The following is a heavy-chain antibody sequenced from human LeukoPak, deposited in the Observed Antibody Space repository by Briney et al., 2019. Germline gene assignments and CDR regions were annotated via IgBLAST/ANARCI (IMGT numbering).Heavy chain of an antibody. CDR2: IPYDGSNK. CDR3: ANLPAKGAIDY. J-gene: IGHJ4*02. V-gene: IGHV3-30*18. Sequence: GGSLRLSCAASGFTFSSYGMHWVRQAPGKGLEWVAVIPYDGSNKYYADSVKGRFTISRDNSKNTLYLQMNSLRAEDTAVYYCANLPAKGAIDYWGQGTLVTVSS. CDR1: GFTFSSYG.